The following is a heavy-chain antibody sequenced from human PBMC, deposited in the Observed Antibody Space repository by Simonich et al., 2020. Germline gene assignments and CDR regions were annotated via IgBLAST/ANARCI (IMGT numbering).Heavy chain of an antibody. Sequence: QVQLVESGGGVVQPGRSLRLSCAASGFPFSSYGMHWVRQAPGKGLEWVAVIWYDGSNKYYADSVKGRFTISRDNSKNTLYLQMNSLRAEDTAVYYCARAYSSSWYNWFDPWGQGTLVTVSS. CDR3: ARAYSSSWYNWFDP. V-gene: IGHV3-33*01. CDR2: IWYDGSNK. CDR1: GFPFSSYG. D-gene: IGHD6-13*01. J-gene: IGHJ5*02.